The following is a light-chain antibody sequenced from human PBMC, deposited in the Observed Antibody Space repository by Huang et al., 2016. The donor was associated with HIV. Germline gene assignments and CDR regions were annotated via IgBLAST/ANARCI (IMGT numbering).Light chain of an antibody. J-gene: IGKJ3*01. CDR1: QEINNF. Sequence: IRMTQSPSSLSASTGDRVTITCRANQEINNFLAWYQQRQGSVPKLLIYAASALQSGVPSRVSGNGSGTEFTLTIGCLHSEDVATYYCQQYDIHPLTFGPGTRVDIK. V-gene: IGKV1-8*01. CDR3: QQYDIHPLT. CDR2: AAS.